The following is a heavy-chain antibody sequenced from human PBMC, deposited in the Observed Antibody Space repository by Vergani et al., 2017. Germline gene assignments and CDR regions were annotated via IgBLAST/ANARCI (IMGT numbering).Heavy chain of an antibody. CDR1: GDTFNDYA. D-gene: IGHD3-10*01. J-gene: IGHJ4*02. CDR3: ARTGLLWFGELSRGAHLDY. CDR2: IIPIFGSA. Sequence: QVLLVQSGAEVKKPGSSVKVSCKASGDTFNDYAISWVRQAPGQGLEWMGGIIPIFGSADYAQQFQGRVTITADESTSTAYMEVSSLTAEDTAVYYCARTGLLWFGELSRGAHLDYWGQGTLVTVSS. V-gene: IGHV1-69*01.